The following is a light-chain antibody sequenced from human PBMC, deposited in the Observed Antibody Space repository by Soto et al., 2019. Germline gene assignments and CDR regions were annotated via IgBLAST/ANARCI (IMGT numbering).Light chain of an antibody. CDR2: GAS. J-gene: IGKJ4*01. Sequence: DIQMTQSPSSLSASVGDRVTITCRASQSISTYLNWYQQKPGKAPKLLIFGASTLQSGVPSRFSGRGSGTDFTVTITSLQPEDFATYYCQQSYTSPLTFGGGTKVEIK. V-gene: IGKV1-39*01. CDR3: QQSYTSPLT. CDR1: QSISTY.